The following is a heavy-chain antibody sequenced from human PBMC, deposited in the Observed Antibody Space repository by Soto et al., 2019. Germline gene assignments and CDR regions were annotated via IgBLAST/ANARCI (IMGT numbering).Heavy chain of an antibody. Sequence: PSETLSLTCTVSGGSISSYYWSWIRQPPGKGLERIGYIYYSGSTNYNPSLKSRVTISVDTSKNQFSLKLSSVTAADTAVYYCARGGAVAGRYNWFDPWGQGTLVTVSS. CDR1: GGSISSYY. V-gene: IGHV4-59*01. CDR2: IYYSGST. J-gene: IGHJ5*02. D-gene: IGHD6-19*01. CDR3: ARGGAVAGRYNWFDP.